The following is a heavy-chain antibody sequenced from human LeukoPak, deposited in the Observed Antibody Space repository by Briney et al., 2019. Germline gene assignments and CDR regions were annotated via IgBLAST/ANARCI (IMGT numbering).Heavy chain of an antibody. CDR1: GGSISSSNW. V-gene: IGHV4-4*02. D-gene: IGHD1-26*01. J-gene: IGHJ4*02. CDR3: AGKTSGSYYEIDY. CDR2: IYHSGST. Sequence: SVTLSLTCAVSGGSISSSNWWSWVRQPPGKGLECIGEIYHSGSTNYNPSLKSRVTISVDKSKNQFSLKLSSVTAADTAVYYCAGKTSGSYYEIDYWGQGTLVTVSS.